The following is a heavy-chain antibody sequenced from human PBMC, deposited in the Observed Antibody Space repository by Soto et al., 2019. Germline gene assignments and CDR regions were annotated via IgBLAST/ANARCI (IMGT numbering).Heavy chain of an antibody. D-gene: IGHD5-12*01. CDR1: GDNVFNHSAS. CDR2: TYYRSKWYN. Sequence: PSQPLPLPYVISGDNVFNHSASCNFIRQSPSRGLEWLGRTYYRSKWYNDYAVSVKSRITINPDTSKNQFSLQLNSVTPEDTAVYYCARSARVATFFWNAYMDVWGKGTTVTVSS. J-gene: IGHJ6*03. V-gene: IGHV6-1*01. CDR3: ARSARVATFFWNAYMDV.